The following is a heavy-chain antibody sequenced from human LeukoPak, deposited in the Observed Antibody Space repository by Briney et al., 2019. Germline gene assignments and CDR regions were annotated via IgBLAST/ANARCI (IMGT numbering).Heavy chain of an antibody. V-gene: IGHV4-59*08. D-gene: IGHD6-19*01. J-gene: IGHJ4*02. CDR2: IYHSGST. Sequence: SETLSLTCTVSGGSISSYYWSWIRQPPGKGLEWIGSIYHSGSTYYNPSLKSRVTISVDTSKNHFSLKLTSVTAADTAVYYCARIETYSSGWYDAFFDYWGQGTLVTVSS. CDR3: ARIETYSSGWYDAFFDY. CDR1: GGSISSYY.